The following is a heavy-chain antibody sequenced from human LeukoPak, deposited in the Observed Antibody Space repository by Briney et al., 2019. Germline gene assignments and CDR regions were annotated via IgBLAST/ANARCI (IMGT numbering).Heavy chain of an antibody. CDR3: VSVSYDTSLQH. V-gene: IGHV4-31*03. J-gene: IGHJ1*01. CDR2: IYDRASP. Sequence: SQSLSLTCTVSGDSISSGGYFWSCIRQHPGKGLEWIGYIYDRASPYYNPSLKGRVTISVDTSKNQFSLRLSSVTAADTAIYDCVSVSYDTSLQHWGQGTLVTVSS. D-gene: IGHD3-22*01. CDR1: GDSISSGGYF.